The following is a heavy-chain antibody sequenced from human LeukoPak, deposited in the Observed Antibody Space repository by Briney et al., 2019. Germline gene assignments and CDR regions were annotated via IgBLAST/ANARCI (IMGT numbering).Heavy chain of an antibody. CDR3: AKNRYYDILTGCTINY. CDR1: GFTFSSYG. J-gene: IGHJ4*02. Sequence: GGSLRLSCAASGFTFSSYGMHWVRQAPGKGLEWVAVISYDGSNKYYADSVKGRFTISRDNSKNTLYLQMNSLRAEDSAVYYCAKNRYYDILTGCTINYWGQGTLVTVSS. D-gene: IGHD3-9*01. V-gene: IGHV3-30*18. CDR2: ISYDGSNK.